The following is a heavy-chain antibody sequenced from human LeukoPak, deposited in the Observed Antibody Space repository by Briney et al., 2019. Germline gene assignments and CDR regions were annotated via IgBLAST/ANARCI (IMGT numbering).Heavy chain of an antibody. V-gene: IGHV4-4*07. J-gene: IGHJ5*02. CDR1: GGSISSYY. D-gene: IGHD3-10*01. CDR3: ARGGPNTYYYGSGSPLNWFDP. CDR2: IYTSGST. Sequence: PSETLSLTCTVSGGSISSYYWSWIRQPAGKGLEWIGRIYTSGSTNYNPSLKSRVTMSVDTSKNQFSLKLSSVAAADTAVYYCARGGPNTYYYGSGSPLNWFDPWGQGTLVTVSS.